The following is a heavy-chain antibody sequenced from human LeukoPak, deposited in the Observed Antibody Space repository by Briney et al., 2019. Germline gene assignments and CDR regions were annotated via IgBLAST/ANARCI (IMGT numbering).Heavy chain of an antibody. CDR3: ARDGLLWFGELEPFDY. V-gene: IGHV3-33*01. Sequence: PGGSLRLSCAASGFTFSSYGMHWVRQAPGKGLEWVAVIWYDGSNKYYADSVKGRFTISGDNSKNTLYLQMNSLRVEDTAVYYCARDGLLWFGELEPFDYWGQGTLVTVSS. CDR2: IWYDGSNK. D-gene: IGHD3-10*01. CDR1: GFTFSSYG. J-gene: IGHJ4*02.